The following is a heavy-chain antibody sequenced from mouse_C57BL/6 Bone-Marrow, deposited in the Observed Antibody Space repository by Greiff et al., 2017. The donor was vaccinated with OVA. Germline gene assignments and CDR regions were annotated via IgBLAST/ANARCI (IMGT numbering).Heavy chain of an antibody. CDR3: TTVRGSYFDV. CDR1: GFNIKDDY. CDR2: IDPENGDT. V-gene: IGHV14-4*01. D-gene: IGHD2-14*01. Sequence: VQLQQSGAELVRPGASVKLSCTASGFNIKDDYMHWVKQRPEQGLEWIGWIDPENGDTEYASKFQGKATITADTSSNTAYLQLSSLTSEDTAVYYCTTVRGSYFDVWGTGTTVTVSS. J-gene: IGHJ1*03.